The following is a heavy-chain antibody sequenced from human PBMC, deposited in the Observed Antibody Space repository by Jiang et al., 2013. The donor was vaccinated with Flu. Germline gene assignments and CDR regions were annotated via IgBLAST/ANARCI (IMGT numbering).Heavy chain of an antibody. CDR1: GFTFSSYY. Sequence: GAEVKKPGASVKVSCKASGFTFSSYYMVWVRQAPGQGLEWMGIINPYGDGTTYAQKFQGRVTMTRDTSTSTVYMEISSLRSENTAMYYCARDSSRDYYGSGTYDFWGQGTLVTVSS. CDR2: INPYGDGT. V-gene: IGHV1-46*01. J-gene: IGHJ4*02. CDR3: ARDSSRDYYGSGTYDF. D-gene: IGHD3-10*01.